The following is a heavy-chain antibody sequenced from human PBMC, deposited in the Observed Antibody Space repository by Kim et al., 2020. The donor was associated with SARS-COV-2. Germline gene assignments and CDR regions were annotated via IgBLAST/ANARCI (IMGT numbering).Heavy chain of an antibody. V-gene: IGHV3-30*04. D-gene: IGHD3-9*01. Sequence: GGSLRLSCAASGFTFSSYAMHWVRQAPGKGLEWVAVISYDGSNKYYADSVKGRFTISRDNSKNTLYLQMNSLRAEDTAVYYCATGYDILTCYLYFDYWG. CDR2: ISYDGSNK. CDR1: GFTFSSYA. CDR3: ATGYDILTCYLYFDY. J-gene: IGHJ4*01.